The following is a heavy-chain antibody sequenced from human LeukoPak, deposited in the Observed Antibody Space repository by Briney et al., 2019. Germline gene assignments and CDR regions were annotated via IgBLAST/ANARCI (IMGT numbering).Heavy chain of an antibody. J-gene: IGHJ4*02. CDR2: ISYDGSNK. CDR3: AKSTLGSSWFDY. D-gene: IGHD6-13*01. V-gene: IGHV3-30*18. Sequence: QTGGSLRLSCAASGFTFSSYGMHWVRQAPGKGLEWVAVISYDGSNKYYADSVKGRFTIPRDNSKNTLYLQMNSLRAEDTAVYYCAKSTLGSSWFDYWGQGTLVTVSS. CDR1: GFTFSSYG.